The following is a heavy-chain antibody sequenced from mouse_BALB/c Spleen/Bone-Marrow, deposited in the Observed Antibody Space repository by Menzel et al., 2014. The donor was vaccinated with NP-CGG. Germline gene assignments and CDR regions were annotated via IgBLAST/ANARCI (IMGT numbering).Heavy chain of an antibody. D-gene: IGHD1-1*01. CDR1: GYTFSSYW. V-gene: IGHV1-9*01. Sequence: VQLQQSGAELMKPGASVKISCKATGYTFSSYWIEWVKQRPGHGLEWIGEILPGSGSTNYNEKFKGKATLTADTSSSTAYMQLSSLTSEDSAVYYCARKDYGSSYPFAYWGQGTLVTVSA. CDR2: ILPGSGST. CDR3: ARKDYGSSYPFAY. J-gene: IGHJ3*01.